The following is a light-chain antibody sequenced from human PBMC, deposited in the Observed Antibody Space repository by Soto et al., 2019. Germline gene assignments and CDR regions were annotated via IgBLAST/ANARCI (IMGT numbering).Light chain of an antibody. CDR1: QSVSGY. CDR3: QQRSNWPLT. CDR2: DAS. J-gene: IGKJ4*01. Sequence: PGERATLSCRASQSVSGYLAWYQHKPGQAPRLLIYDASNRATGIPARFSGSGSGTDFTLTISSLEPEDFAVYYCQQRSNWPLTFGGGTKVDIK. V-gene: IGKV3-11*01.